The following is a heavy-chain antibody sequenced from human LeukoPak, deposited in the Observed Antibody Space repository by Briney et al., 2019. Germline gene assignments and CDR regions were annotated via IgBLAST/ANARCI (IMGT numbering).Heavy chain of an antibody. D-gene: IGHD3-22*01. J-gene: IGHJ5*02. CDR1: GYSISSSNW. Sequence: SDTLSLTCAVSGYSISSSNWWGWIRQPPGKGLEWIGYIYYSGSTYYNPSLKGRVTMSVDTSKNQFSLKLNSVTAVDTAAYYCARDPGLGDSSGYYNWFDPWGQGTLVTVSS. V-gene: IGHV4-28*03. CDR2: IYYSGST. CDR3: ARDPGLGDSSGYYNWFDP.